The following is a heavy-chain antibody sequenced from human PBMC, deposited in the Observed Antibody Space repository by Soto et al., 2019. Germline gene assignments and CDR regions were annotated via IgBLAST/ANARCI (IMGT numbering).Heavy chain of an antibody. CDR1: GYTFSAYT. V-gene: IGHV1-3*01. D-gene: IGHD3-3*02. J-gene: IGHJ3*02. CDR3: ARDTETLGPRANDALDI. CDR2: INVGSGNT. Sequence: ASVKVSCKVAGYTFSAYTMNWVRQAPGQSLEWMGWINVGSGNTRYSQNFQGRVSITRDTSASTVYMELTGLKSEDTAMYYCARDTETLGPRANDALDIWGQGTMFTVSS.